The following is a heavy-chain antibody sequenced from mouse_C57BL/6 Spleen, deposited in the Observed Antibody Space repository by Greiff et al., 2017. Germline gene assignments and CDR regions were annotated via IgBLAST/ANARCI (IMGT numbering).Heavy chain of an antibody. J-gene: IGHJ4*01. D-gene: IGHD2-14*01. CDR1: GFSLTSYG. CDR2: IWSDGST. V-gene: IGHV2-6-1*01. Sequence: VMLVESGPGLVAPSQSLSITCTVSGFSLTSYGVHWVRQPPGKGLEWLVVIWSDGSTTYNSALKSRLSISKDNSKSQVFLKMNSLQTDDTAMYYCARHGVRRGYYAMDYWGQGTSVTVSS. CDR3: ARHGVRRGYYAMDY.